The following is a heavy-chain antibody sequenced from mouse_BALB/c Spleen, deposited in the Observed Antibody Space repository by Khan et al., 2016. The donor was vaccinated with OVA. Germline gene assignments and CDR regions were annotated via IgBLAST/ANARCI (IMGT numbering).Heavy chain of an antibody. Sequence: VKLQQSGAELAKPGASVKMSCKASGYTFINYWILWVKQRPGQGLEWIGYINPSTGYTEYNQNFKDKATLTADKSSSTAYMQLSSLTSEDSAVYYCARRGLRWDFDYWAKAPLSQSPQ. CDR1: GYTFINYW. V-gene: IGHV1-7*01. CDR3: ARRGLRWDFDY. D-gene: IGHD1-1*01. CDR2: INPSTGYT. J-gene: IGHJ2*01.